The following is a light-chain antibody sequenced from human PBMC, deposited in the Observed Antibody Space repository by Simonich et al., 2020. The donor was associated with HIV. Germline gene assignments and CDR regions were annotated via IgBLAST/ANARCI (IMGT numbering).Light chain of an antibody. V-gene: IGKV1-33*01. Sequence: DIQMTQSPSSLSASVGDRVTVTCQASQDISNFLYWYQQKPGKAPKLLIYDASNLETGVPSRFSGSGSGTDFSFTISSLQPEDIATYYCQHYVDLPITFGQGTRLEIK. CDR2: DAS. CDR3: QHYVDLPIT. CDR1: QDISNF. J-gene: IGKJ5*01.